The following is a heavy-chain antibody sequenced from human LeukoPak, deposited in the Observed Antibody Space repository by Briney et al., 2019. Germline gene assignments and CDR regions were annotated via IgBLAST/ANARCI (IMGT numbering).Heavy chain of an antibody. CDR2: ISWNSGSI. D-gene: IGHD2-2*01. J-gene: IGHJ6*02. CDR1: GFTFDDYA. Sequence: PGRSLRLSCAASGFTFDDYAMHWVRQAPGKGLEWVSGISWNSGSIGYADSVKGRFTISRDNAKNSLYLQMNSLRAEDTALYYCAKDIVYCSSTSCPPASYYYYGMDVWGQGTTVTVSS. V-gene: IGHV3-9*01. CDR3: AKDIVYCSSTSCPPASYYYYGMDV.